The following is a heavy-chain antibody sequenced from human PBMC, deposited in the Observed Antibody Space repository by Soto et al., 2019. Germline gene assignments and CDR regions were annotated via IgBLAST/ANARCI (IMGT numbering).Heavy chain of an antibody. CDR3: AKETMVTGYDWFDP. D-gene: IGHD5-18*01. CDR1: GFTFSSYS. J-gene: IGHJ5*02. Sequence: GGSLILSCTASGFTFSSYSMSWVRQAPGKGLEWVSAISGSGGSTYYADSVKGRFTISRDNSKNTLYLQMNSLRAEDTAVYYCAKETMVTGYDWFDPWGQGTLVTVSS. V-gene: IGHV3-23*01. CDR2: ISGSGGST.